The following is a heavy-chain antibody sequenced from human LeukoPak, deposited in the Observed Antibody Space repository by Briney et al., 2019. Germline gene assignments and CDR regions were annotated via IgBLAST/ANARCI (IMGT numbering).Heavy chain of an antibody. CDR2: INPNTGGT. CDR3: AKVPPCITAAGNWLDP. Sequence: ASVKVSCKASGYTFTGYYIHWVRQAPGQGLEWMGRINPNTGGTNYAQKFQGRVTMTRDTSITTAYMELSRLTSDDTAIYYCAKVPPCITAAGNWLDPWGQGALVTVSS. CDR1: GYTFTGYY. V-gene: IGHV1-2*06. D-gene: IGHD6-13*01. J-gene: IGHJ5*02.